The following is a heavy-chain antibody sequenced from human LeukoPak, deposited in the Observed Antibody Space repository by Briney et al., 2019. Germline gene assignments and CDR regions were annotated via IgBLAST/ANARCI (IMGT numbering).Heavy chain of an antibody. D-gene: IGHD6-13*01. CDR1: GGSFSGYY. J-gene: IGHJ5*02. Sequence: SETLSLTCAVYGGSFSGYYWSWIRQPPGKGLEWIGEINHSRSTNYNPSLKSRVTISVDTSKNQFSLKLSSVTAADTAVYYCARGKAAAGEYNWFDPWGQGTLVTVSS. CDR3: ARGKAAAGEYNWFDP. V-gene: IGHV4-34*01. CDR2: INHSRST.